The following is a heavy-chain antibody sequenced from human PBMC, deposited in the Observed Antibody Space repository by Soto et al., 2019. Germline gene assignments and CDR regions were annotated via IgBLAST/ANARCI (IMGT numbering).Heavy chain of an antibody. D-gene: IGHD3-9*01. CDR3: ARESHDILTGPPWVWYFDL. Sequence: QVQLQQWGAGPVRPLESLSLTCGVSGGSFSGYYWAWIRQSPGKGLEWIGEINDRGSINYNPSLKSRVSISVDTSKNHYSLNLRSVTAADTAVYYCARESHDILTGPPWVWYFDLWGCGTLVTVSS. V-gene: IGHV4-34*01. CDR1: GGSFSGYY. CDR2: INDRGSI. J-gene: IGHJ2*01.